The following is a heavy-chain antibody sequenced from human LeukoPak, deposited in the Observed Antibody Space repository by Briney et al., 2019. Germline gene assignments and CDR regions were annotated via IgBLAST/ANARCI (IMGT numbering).Heavy chain of an antibody. Sequence: SETLSLTCTVSGGSISSYYWSWIRQPPGKGLEWIGYIYYSGSTNYNPSLKSQVTISVDTSKNQFSLRLSSVTAADTAVYYCARSAYSYGLLFDYWGQGTLVTVSS. CDR2: IYYSGST. J-gene: IGHJ4*02. D-gene: IGHD5-18*01. V-gene: IGHV4-59*01. CDR3: ARSAYSYGLLFDY. CDR1: GGSISSYY.